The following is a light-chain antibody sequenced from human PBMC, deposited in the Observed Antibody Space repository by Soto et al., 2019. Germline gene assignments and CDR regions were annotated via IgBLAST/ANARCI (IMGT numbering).Light chain of an antibody. CDR1: QSISSF. CDR2: AAS. J-gene: IGKJ1*01. Sequence: DIQMTQSPSSLSASVGDRVTITCRASQSISSFLNWYPQKPGKAPKLLIYAASSLKSGVPSRFSGSGSGTDFTLTISSLQPEDFATYYCQQSYSTPPTFGQGTKVEIK. CDR3: QQSYSTPPT. V-gene: IGKV1-39*01.